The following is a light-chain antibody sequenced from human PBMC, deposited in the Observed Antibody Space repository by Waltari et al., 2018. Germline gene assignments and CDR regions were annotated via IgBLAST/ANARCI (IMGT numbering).Light chain of an antibody. CDR2: GAS. V-gene: IGKV3-15*01. J-gene: IGKJ4*01. CDR3: QQYNDWPLT. Sequence: IVITQSSATLSVSPGDRATLSCTASQSISTLLAWYQQKPGQDPRHLLHGASTRATCIPATFSGSGSETDFTLTISSLQSEDFAVYYCQQYNDWPLTFGGGTKVEIK. CDR1: QSISTL.